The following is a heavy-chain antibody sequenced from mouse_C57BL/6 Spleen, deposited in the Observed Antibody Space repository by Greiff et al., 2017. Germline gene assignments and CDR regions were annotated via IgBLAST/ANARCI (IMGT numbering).Heavy chain of an antibody. J-gene: IGHJ3*01. CDR2: INPGSGGT. Sequence: QVQLQQSGAELVRPGTSVKVSCKASGYAFTNYLIEWVKQRPGQGLEWIGVINPGSGGTNYNEKFKGKATLTADKSSSTAYMQLSSLTSEDSAVYFCAKKSRGGWFAYWGQGTLVTVSA. CDR3: AKKSRGGWFAY. V-gene: IGHV1-54*01. CDR1: GYAFTNYL. D-gene: IGHD1-1*01.